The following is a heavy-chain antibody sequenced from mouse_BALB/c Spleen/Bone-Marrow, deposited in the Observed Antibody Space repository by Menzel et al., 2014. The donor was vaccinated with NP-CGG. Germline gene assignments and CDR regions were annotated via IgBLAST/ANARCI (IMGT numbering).Heavy chain of an antibody. CDR1: GFTFNTHA. D-gene: IGHD1-1*01. CDR2: IRSGSNNYAT. CDR3: VSSAYGSKFAY. J-gene: IGHJ3*01. Sequence: EVQRVESGGGLVQPKGSLKLSCAASGFTFNTHAMNWVRQAPGKGLEWVARIRSGSNNYATCYADSVKDRFTISRDDSQSRLYLQMNNLKTEDTAMYYCVSSAYGSKFAYWGQGTLVTVSA. V-gene: IGHV10-1*02.